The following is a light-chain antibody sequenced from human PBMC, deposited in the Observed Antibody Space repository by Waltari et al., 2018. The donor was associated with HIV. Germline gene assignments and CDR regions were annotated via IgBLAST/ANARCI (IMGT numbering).Light chain of an antibody. CDR1: SGSVSTSYY. CDR2: STN. V-gene: IGLV8-61*01. J-gene: IGLJ1*01. CDR3: VLYMGSGISV. Sequence: QTVVTQEPSFSVSPGGTVTLTCGLSSGSVSTSYYPSWYQQTPAQAPPTLIYSTNTRSSGVPDRFSGSILGNKAALTITGAQADDESDYYCVLYMGSGISVFGTGTKVTV.